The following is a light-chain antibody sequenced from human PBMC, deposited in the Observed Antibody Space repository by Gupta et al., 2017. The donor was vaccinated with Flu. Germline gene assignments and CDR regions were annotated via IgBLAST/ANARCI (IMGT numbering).Light chain of an antibody. CDR3: QQRQDWPPIT. CDR2: DAS. CDR1: QSVSSY. V-gene: IGKV3-11*01. J-gene: IGKJ5*01. Sequence: EVVLTQSPATLSLSPGERATLSCRTSQSVSSYLAWYQQKPGQAPRLLIYDASNRATGIPARFSDSGYGTDFTLTISSRESEDFAVYYCQQRQDWPPITFGQGTRLEIK.